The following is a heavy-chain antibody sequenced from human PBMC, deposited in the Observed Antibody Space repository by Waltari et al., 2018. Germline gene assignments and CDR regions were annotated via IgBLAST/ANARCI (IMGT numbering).Heavy chain of an antibody. Sequence: QVTLKESGPALVKPTQTLTLTCTFSGFSLSTRGMRVSWIRQPPGKALEWLARIDWDDDKFVSTSLKTRLTSSKDISKNQVVLTMTNMDPVETATYYCARGSLYDSSGYYPFDYWGQGTLVTVSS. CDR1: GFSLSTRGMR. D-gene: IGHD3-22*01. J-gene: IGHJ4*02. CDR2: IDWDDDK. V-gene: IGHV2-70*04. CDR3: ARGSLYDSSGYYPFDY.